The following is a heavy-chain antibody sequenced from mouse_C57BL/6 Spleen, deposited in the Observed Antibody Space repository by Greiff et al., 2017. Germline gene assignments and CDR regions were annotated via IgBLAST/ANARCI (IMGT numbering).Heavy chain of an antibody. CDR1: GYTFTDYN. J-gene: IGHJ3*01. Sequence: EVQLVESGPELVKPGASVKIPCKASGYTFTDYNMDWVKQSHGKSLEWIGDNNPNNGGTIYNQKFKGKATLTVDKSSSTAYMELRSLTSEDTAVYYCARAGDYAWFAYWGQGTLVTVSA. D-gene: IGHD1-1*01. CDR3: ARAGDYAWFAY. V-gene: IGHV1-18*01. CDR2: NNPNNGGT.